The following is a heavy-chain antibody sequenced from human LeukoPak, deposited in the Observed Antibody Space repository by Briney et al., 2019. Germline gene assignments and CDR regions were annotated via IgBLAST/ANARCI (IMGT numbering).Heavy chain of an antibody. D-gene: IGHD6-13*01. CDR1: GGSFSGYY. Sequence: SETLSLTCAVYGGSFSGYYWSWVRQPPGKGLEWIGEINHSGSTNYNPSLKSRVTISVDTSKNQFSLKLSSVTAADTAVYYCARLQRAAAPWGQGTLVTVSS. V-gene: IGHV4-34*01. CDR2: INHSGST. CDR3: ARLQRAAAP. J-gene: IGHJ5*02.